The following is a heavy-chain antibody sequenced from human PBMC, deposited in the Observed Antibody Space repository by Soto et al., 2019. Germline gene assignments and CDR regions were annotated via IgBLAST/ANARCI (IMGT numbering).Heavy chain of an antibody. CDR2: IILTPGTA. CDR1: GGTFGSYA. D-gene: IGHD2-2*01. Sequence: QVQLVQSGAEVKKPGSSVKVSCTAPGGTFGSYAISGGRQAPGQGLDWMGGIILTPGTANYAQKFQGRATIAADESTSTAYMELSSLRSEDTAVYYCARSQGSSTSLEIYYYYYYGMDVWGQGTTVTVSS. V-gene: IGHV1-69*01. J-gene: IGHJ6*02. CDR3: ARSQGSSTSLEIYYYYYYGMDV.